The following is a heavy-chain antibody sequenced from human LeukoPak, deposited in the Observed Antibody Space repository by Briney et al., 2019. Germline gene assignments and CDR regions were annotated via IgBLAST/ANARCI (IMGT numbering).Heavy chain of an antibody. CDR1: GFTFSNYG. CDR3: ARAGLGASSDI. V-gene: IGHV3-33*01. D-gene: IGHD1-26*01. J-gene: IGHJ4*02. Sequence: PGGSLRLSCAASGFTFSNYGIHWVRQAPGKGLERVALIWYDGSNKYYADSVKGRFTISRDNSQSTAYLQMNSLRAEDTAVYYCARAGLGASSDIWGQGTLVTVSS. CDR2: IWYDGSNK.